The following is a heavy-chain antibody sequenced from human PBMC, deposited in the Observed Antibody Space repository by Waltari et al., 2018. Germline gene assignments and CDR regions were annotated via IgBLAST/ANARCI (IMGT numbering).Heavy chain of an antibody. Sequence: QLQLQESGPRLVRPSETLSLICRVSGVSITSNSHHWAWIRQSPGQGLEWIGSVSYSGTTYSSPSLKSRVSVSRDTSKNQVSLILGSVTAADMAVYYCATYIGASVGTAAFDVWGQGTMVTVSS. CDR3: ATYIGASVGTAAFDV. CDR1: GVSITSNSHH. V-gene: IGHV4-39*01. J-gene: IGHJ3*01. D-gene: IGHD5-12*01. CDR2: VSYSGTT.